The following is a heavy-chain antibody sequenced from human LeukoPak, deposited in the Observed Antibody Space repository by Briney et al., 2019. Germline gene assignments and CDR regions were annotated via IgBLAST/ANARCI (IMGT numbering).Heavy chain of an antibody. Sequence: GGSLRLSCAASGFTFNTYTMNWVRQAPGKGLEWVSYISGSGGSTYYADSVKGRFTISRDNSKNTLYLQMNSLRAEDTAVYYCANPTYDSSRAPVEQWGQGTLVTVSS. CDR2: ISGSGGST. J-gene: IGHJ4*02. D-gene: IGHD3-22*01. CDR1: GFTFNTYT. CDR3: ANPTYDSSRAPVEQ. V-gene: IGHV3-23*01.